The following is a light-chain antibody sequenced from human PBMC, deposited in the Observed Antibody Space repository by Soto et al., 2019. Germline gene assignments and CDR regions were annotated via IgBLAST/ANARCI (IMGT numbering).Light chain of an antibody. J-gene: IGKJ4*01. CDR2: GAS. V-gene: IGKV3-20*01. CDR1: QSVSSSY. CDR3: QQYGSSPPGLT. Sequence: EIVLTQSPGTLSLSPGERATLSCRASQSVSSSYLAWYQQKPGQAPRLLIYGASSRATGIPDRFSGSGSGKDFTLTISRLEPEDFAVYYCQQYGSSPPGLTFGGGTKVDIK.